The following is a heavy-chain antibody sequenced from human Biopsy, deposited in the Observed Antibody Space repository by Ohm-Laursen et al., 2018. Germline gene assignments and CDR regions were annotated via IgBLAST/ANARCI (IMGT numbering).Heavy chain of an antibody. CDR1: GFIFKSYG. J-gene: IGHJ4*02. V-gene: IGHV3-33*01. D-gene: IGHD1-26*01. CDR3: ARDRREHYQFDS. Sequence: SLRLSCAAPGFIFKSYGMHWVRQAPGKGLEWVALIWYDGSDQYYADSVKGRFTISRDNSKNTVYLQMNSLRAEDTAVYYCARDRREHYQFDSWGQGTRATVSS. CDR2: IWYDGSDQ.